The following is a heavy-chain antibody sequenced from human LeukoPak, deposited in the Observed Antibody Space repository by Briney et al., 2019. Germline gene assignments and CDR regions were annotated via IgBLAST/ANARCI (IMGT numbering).Heavy chain of an antibody. CDR3: ARDQDSSGYWSYYYGMDV. Sequence: PGGSLRLSCAVSGFTVSDNYMSWIRQAPGKGLEWVSLMYSGGNTYYADSVKGRFTISRDSSKNTLYLQMNSLRAEDTAVYYCARDQDSSGYWSYYYGMDVWGQGTTVTVSS. D-gene: IGHD3-22*01. J-gene: IGHJ6*02. CDR1: GFTVSDNY. CDR2: MYSGGNT. V-gene: IGHV3-66*01.